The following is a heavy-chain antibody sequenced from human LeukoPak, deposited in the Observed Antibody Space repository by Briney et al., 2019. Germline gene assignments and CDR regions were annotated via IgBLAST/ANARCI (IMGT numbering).Heavy chain of an antibody. CDR2: IWYDGSNK. J-gene: IGHJ4*02. CDR1: GFTFSGYG. V-gene: IGHV3-33*01. D-gene: IGHD3-3*01. CDR3: ARDLQFLEWLFDY. Sequence: TGGSLRLSCGSSGFTFSGYGMHWVRQAPGKGLEWVAVIWYDGSNKYYADSVKGRFTISRDNSKNTLYLQMNSLRAEDTAVYYCARDLQFLEWLFDYWGQGTLVTVSS.